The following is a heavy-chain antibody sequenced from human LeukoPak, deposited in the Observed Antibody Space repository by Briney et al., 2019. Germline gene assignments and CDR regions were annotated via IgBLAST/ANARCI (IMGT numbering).Heavy chain of an antibody. V-gene: IGHV4-4*07. Sequence: SETLSLTCTVSGASISNYYWSWIRQPAGKGLEWIGRMYTSGSTNYDPSLKSRVTMSVDTSKNQFSLKLSSVTAADTAVYYCALWFGAPFNWFDPWGQGTLVTVSS. CDR3: ALWFGAPFNWFDP. CDR1: GASISNYY. D-gene: IGHD3-10*01. CDR2: MYTSGST. J-gene: IGHJ5*02.